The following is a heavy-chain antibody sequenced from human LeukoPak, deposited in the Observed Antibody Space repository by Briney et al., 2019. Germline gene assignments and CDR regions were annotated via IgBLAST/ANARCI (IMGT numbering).Heavy chain of an antibody. CDR1: GGSFSGYY. CDR2: INHSGST. Sequence: SETLSLTCAVYGGSFSGYYWSWIRQPPGKGLEWIGEINHSGSTNYNPSLKSRVTISVDTSKNQFSLKLSSVTAADTAVYYCARAPLHELSSGWYGWFDPWGQGTLVTVSS. J-gene: IGHJ5*02. D-gene: IGHD6-19*01. CDR3: ARAPLHELSSGWYGWFDP. V-gene: IGHV4-34*01.